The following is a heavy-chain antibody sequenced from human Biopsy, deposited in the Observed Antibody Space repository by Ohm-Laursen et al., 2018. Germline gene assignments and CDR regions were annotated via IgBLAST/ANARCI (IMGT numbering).Heavy chain of an antibody. J-gene: IGHJ4*02. CDR3: AIDGNDFLTDYLKIDQ. Sequence: ASVKVSCKASSYTFTDYNIHWMRQAPGQGLEWLGYINCKTGATNYAQKFRGRATMTRDTSISTAYMEVSSLRSDDTAVYYCAIDGNDFLTDYLKIDQWGQGTLVTVSS. CDR2: INCKTGAT. CDR1: SYTFTDYN. D-gene: IGHD3-9*01. V-gene: IGHV1-2*02.